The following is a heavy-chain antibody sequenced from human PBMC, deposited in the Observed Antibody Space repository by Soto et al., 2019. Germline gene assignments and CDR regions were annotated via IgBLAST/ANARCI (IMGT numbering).Heavy chain of an antibody. CDR3: TRGAGQGSGSYD. V-gene: IGHV1-18*01. Sequence: QVQLVQSGAEVKKPGASVKVSCKASGYIFTSFGITWVRQDPGQGLEWMGWVSTYNGNTKYAQKLQGRVTTSTDTSTSTAYMDLRSLRSDDTAVYYCTRGAGQGSGSYDWGQGTLVTVSS. CDR1: GYIFTSFG. J-gene: IGHJ4*02. CDR2: VSTYNGNT. D-gene: IGHD3-10*01.